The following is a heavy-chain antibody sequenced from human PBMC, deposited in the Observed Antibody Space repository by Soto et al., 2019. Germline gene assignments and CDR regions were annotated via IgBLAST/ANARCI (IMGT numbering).Heavy chain of an antibody. CDR1: GFTFSDYY. V-gene: IGHV3-11*06. CDR3: AGDSLLSDSGSYYVPLV. CDR2: ISSSSSYT. J-gene: IGHJ4*02. D-gene: IGHD1-26*01. Sequence: GGSLRLSCAASGFTFSDYYMSWIRQAPGKGLEWVSYISSSSSYTNYADPVKGRFTISRENAKNSLYLQMNSLIAEDTAVYYCAGDSLLSDSGSYYVPLVWGQGTLVTVSS.